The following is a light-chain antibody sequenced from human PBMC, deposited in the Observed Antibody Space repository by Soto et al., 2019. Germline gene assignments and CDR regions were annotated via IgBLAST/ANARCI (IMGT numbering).Light chain of an antibody. CDR1: QDISNY. CDR3: QKCGNLPLN. V-gene: IGKV1-33*01. Sequence: DIQMTHSPSSRSASVVDRVTSTFQASQDISNYLNWYQQKPGKAPKLLIYDASNLETGVPSRFSGSGSGTDFTFTISSLQPEDFATYYCQKCGNLPLNFGGGNTGAIK. J-gene: IGKJ4*01. CDR2: DAS.